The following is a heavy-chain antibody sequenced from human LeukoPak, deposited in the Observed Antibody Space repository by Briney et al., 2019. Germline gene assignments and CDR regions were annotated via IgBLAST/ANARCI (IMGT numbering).Heavy chain of an antibody. Sequence: ASVKVSCKASGGTFSSYAISWVRQAPGQGLEWMGRIIPILGIANCAQKFQGRVTITADKSTSTAYMELSSLRSEDTAVYYCASPSTKLSGSYYPKDAFDIWGQGTMVTVSS. V-gene: IGHV1-69*04. CDR2: IIPILGIA. CDR3: ASPSTKLSGSYYPKDAFDI. J-gene: IGHJ3*02. D-gene: IGHD1-26*01. CDR1: GGTFSSYA.